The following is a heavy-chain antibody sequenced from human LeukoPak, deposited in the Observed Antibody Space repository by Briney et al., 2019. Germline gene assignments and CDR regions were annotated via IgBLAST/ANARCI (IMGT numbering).Heavy chain of an antibody. J-gene: IGHJ3*02. CDR2: FKSKVAGGTT. Sequence: PGGSLRLSCAASGFTFSVTWLSWVRQAPGRGLEWVGRFKSKVAGGTTDYAAPVAGRFTISRDDSKNMLYLQMNSLKTEDTGVYYCTRGAPRADVFDIWGQGTMVTVSS. CDR3: TRGAPRADVFDI. D-gene: IGHD1-26*01. V-gene: IGHV3-15*01. CDR1: GFTFSVTW.